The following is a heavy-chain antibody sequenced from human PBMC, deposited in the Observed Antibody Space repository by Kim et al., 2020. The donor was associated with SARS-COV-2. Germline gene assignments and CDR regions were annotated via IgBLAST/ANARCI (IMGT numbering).Heavy chain of an antibody. J-gene: IGHJ4*02. CDR2: IGGSGRTT. V-gene: IGHV3-23*01. D-gene: IGHD5-12*01. CDR1: GFTSVSTYA. Sequence: GGSLRLSCTASGFTSVSTYAMSWVRQAPGKGLEWVSAIGGSGRTTYYADSVKGRFTISRDNSKNTLYLQMNSLRVWDTALYYCAAGFGGYRDYWGQGTLVTVSS. CDR3: AAGFGGYRDY.